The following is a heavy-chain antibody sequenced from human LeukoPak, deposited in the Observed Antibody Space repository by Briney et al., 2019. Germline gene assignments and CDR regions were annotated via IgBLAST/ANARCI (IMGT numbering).Heavy chain of an antibody. Sequence: PGESLRISCKGSGYTFSSYWIGWVRQMPGKGLEWMGIIYPADSDTRYSPSLQGQVTISVDTSIGTAYLQWSSLKASDTAIYYCARQNDFRLDYWGQGTLVTASS. CDR1: GYTFSSYW. J-gene: IGHJ4*02. CDR2: IYPADSDT. V-gene: IGHV5-51*01. CDR3: ARQNDFRLDY. D-gene: IGHD3-3*01.